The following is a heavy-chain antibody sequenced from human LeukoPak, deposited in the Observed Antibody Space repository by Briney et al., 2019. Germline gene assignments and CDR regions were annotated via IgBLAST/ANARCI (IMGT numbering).Heavy chain of an antibody. CDR3: ASQTAYGGNSGRGNWFDP. V-gene: IGHV1-69*05. D-gene: IGHD4-23*01. Sequence: GASVTVSYKASGGTFSSYAISWVRQAPGQGLEWMGGIIPIFGTANYAQKFQGRVTITTDESTSTAYMELSSLRSEDTAVYYCASQTAYGGNSGRGNWFDPWGQGTLVTVSS. J-gene: IGHJ5*02. CDR2: IIPIFGTA. CDR1: GGTFSSYA.